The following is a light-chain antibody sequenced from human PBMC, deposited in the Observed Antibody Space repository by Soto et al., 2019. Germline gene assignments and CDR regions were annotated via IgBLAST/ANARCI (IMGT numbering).Light chain of an antibody. V-gene: IGLV1-51*01. J-gene: IGLJ1*01. CDR2: DNN. CDR1: ISNIGNNY. Sequence: QCFLTQPHSVYAARGQKFTISCSGSISNIGNNYVSWYQQLPGTAPKLLIYDNNERPSGIPDRFSGSKSGTSATLGITGLQTGDEADYYCGTWDASLSAGGVFGTGTKVTVL. CDR3: GTWDASLSAGGV.